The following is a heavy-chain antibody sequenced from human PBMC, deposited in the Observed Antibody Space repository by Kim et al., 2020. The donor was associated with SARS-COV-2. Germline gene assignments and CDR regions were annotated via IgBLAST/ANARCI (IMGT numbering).Heavy chain of an antibody. D-gene: IGHD6-13*01. CDR3: ARDSSYGMDV. V-gene: IGHV4-59*13. J-gene: IGHJ6*02. CDR1: GGSISSYY. Sequence: SETLSLTCTVSGGSISSYYWSWIRQPPGKGLEWIGYIYYSGSTNYNPSLKSRVTISVDTSKNQFSLKLSSVTAADTAVYYCARDSSYGMDVWGQGTTVTVSS. CDR2: IYYSGST.